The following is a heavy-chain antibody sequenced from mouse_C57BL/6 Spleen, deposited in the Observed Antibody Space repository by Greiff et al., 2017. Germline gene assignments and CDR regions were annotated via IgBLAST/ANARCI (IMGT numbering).Heavy chain of an antibody. J-gene: IGHJ2*01. CDR3: ARSFTTVLDY. CDR2: IDPSDSET. CDR1: GYTFTSYW. D-gene: IGHD1-1*01. Sequence: QVQLQQSGAELVRPGSSVKLSCKASGYTFTSYWMHWVKQRPIQGLEWIGNIDPSDSETHYNQKFKDKATLTVDKSSSTDYMQLISLTSEDSAVYYCARSFTTVLDYWGQGTTLTVSA. V-gene: IGHV1-52*01.